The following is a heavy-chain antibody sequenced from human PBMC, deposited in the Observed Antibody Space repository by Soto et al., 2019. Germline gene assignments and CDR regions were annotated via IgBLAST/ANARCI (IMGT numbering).Heavy chain of an antibody. CDR1: GFTFSNYW. D-gene: IGHD2-21*02. V-gene: IGHV3-74*03. CDR3: AKPRPRIVVVTAAIDY. CDR2: INIDGSGT. Sequence: GGSLRLSCAASGFTFSNYWMHWVRQAPGKGLVWVSRINIDGSGTTYADSVKGRFTISRDNAKNTVFLEMKNLRAEDTAVYYCAKPRPRIVVVTAAIDYWGQGTLVTVSS. J-gene: IGHJ4*02.